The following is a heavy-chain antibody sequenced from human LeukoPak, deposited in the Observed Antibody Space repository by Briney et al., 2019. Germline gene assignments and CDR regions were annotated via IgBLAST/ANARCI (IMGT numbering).Heavy chain of an antibody. CDR2: ISYDGSNK. CDR3: ASSGYYYPGAFDI. D-gene: IGHD3-22*01. J-gene: IGHJ3*02. Sequence: GGSLRLSCAASGFTFSSYAMHWVRQAPGKGLEWVAVISYDGSNKYYADSVKGRFTISRDNSKNTLYLQMNSLRAEDTAVYYCASSGYYYPGAFDIWGQGTMVTVSS. V-gene: IGHV3-30*04. CDR1: GFTFSSYA.